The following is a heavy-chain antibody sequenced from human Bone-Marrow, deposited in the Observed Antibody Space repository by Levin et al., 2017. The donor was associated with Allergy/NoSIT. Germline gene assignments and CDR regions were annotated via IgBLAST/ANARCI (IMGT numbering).Heavy chain of an antibody. CDR2: IYTTGST. D-gene: IGHD2/OR15-2a*01. V-gene: IGHV4-61*02. J-gene: IGHJ6*03. CDR1: GGSISSGRYY. CDR3: ARGHVASLYEYSMDV. Sequence: PSETLSLTCSVSGGSISSGRYYFTWVRQSAGTGLEWIGRIYTTGSTNYNPSLESRVTISRDTFKKYAYLTLSSVTAADTAVYYCARGHVASLYEYSMDVWGRGTTVIVSS.